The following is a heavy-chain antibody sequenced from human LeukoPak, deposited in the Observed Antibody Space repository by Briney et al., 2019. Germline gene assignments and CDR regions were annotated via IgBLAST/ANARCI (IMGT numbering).Heavy chain of an antibody. CDR2: IYPGDSDT. CDR1: GYSFTSYW. Sequence: RGESLKISCKGSGYSFTSYWIGWVRQMPGKGLEWMGIIYPGDSDTRYSPSFQGQVTISADRSISTAYLQWSSLKASDTAMYYCARGGVVVAATPRYWGQGTLVTVSS. V-gene: IGHV5-51*01. J-gene: IGHJ4*02. D-gene: IGHD2-15*01. CDR3: ARGGVVVAATPRY.